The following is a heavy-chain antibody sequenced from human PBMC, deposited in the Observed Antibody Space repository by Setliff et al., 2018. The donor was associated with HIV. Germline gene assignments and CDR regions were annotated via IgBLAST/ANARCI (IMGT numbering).Heavy chain of an antibody. CDR3: ARGGPLRFLEWLLSFFDY. CDR1: GYTFTGYS. CDR2: INPDSGGI. V-gene: IGHV1-2*02. J-gene: IGHJ4*02. D-gene: IGHD3-3*01. Sequence: ASVKVSCKASGYTFTGYSMHWVRQAPGQGLEWMGWINPDSGGINLAQKFQGRVTMTRVTPISTAYMELSGLRSDDTAVYYCARGGPLRFLEWLLSFFDYWGQGTLVTVSS.